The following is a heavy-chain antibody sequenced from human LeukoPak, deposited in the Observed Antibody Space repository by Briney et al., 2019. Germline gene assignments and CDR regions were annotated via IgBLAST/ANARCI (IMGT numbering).Heavy chain of an antibody. CDR3: ARGRGSGSYYMANYYYYYGMDV. CDR2: IIPIFGTA. V-gene: IGHV1-69*13. Sequence: ASVKVSCKASGGTFSSYAISWVRQAPGQGLEWMGGIIPIFGTANYALKFQGRVTITADESTSTAYMELSSLRSEDTAVYYCARGRGSGSYYMANYYYYYGMDVWGKGTTVTVSS. J-gene: IGHJ6*04. D-gene: IGHD3-10*01. CDR1: GGTFSSYA.